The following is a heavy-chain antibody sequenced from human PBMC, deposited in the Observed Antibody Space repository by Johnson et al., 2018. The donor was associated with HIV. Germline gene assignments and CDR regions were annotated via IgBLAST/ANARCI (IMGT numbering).Heavy chain of an antibody. CDR2: ISYDGSNK. CDR3: ARFTERYSGSSIPHDAFDI. CDR1: GFTFSSYA. V-gene: IGHV3-30-3*01. J-gene: IGHJ3*02. Sequence: QMQLVESGGGVVQPGRSLRLSCAASGFTFSSYAMHWVRQAPGKGLEWVAVISYDGSNKYYADSVKGRFTISSDNSKNTLYLQMNSLRAEDTALYYCARFTERYSGSSIPHDAFDIWGQGTMVTVSS. D-gene: IGHD1-26*01.